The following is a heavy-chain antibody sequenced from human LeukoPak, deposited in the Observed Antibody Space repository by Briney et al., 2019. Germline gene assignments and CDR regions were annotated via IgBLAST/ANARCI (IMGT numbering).Heavy chain of an antibody. V-gene: IGHV3-48*01. Sequence: SGGSLRLSCAASGFTFSSYSMNWVRQAPGKGLEWVSYISSSSSTIYYADSVKGRFTISRDNAKNSPYLQMNSLRAEDTAVYYCARDGTLDVWGKGTTVTVSS. J-gene: IGHJ6*04. CDR1: GFTFSSYS. CDR3: ARDGTLDV. D-gene: IGHD1-1*01. CDR2: ISSSSSTI.